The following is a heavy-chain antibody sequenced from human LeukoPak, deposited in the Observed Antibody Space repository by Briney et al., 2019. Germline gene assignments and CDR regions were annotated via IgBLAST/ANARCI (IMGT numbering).Heavy chain of an antibody. CDR1: GGSFSGYY. Sequence: SETLSVTCAVYGGSFSGYYWTWIRQPPGKGLEWIGEINHSGSTSYNPSLKSRVTISVDTSNNQFSLKLSSVTAADTAVYYCARRLDLWGRGTLVTVSS. V-gene: IGHV4-34*01. CDR2: INHSGST. CDR3: ARRLDL. J-gene: IGHJ2*01.